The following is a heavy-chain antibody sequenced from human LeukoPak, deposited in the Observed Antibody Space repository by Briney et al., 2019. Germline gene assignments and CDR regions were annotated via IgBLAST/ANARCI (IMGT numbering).Heavy chain of an antibody. CDR2: IIPIFDTA. V-gene: IGHV1-69*05. CDR3: ARSLGGGYCSGGSCYSAVFDY. Sequence: GSSVKVSCKASGGTFISYAISWVRQAPGQGLEWMGGIIPIFDTANYAQKFQGRVTITTDESTSTAYMELSSLRSEDTAVYYCARSLGGGYCSGGSCYSAVFDYWGQGTLVTVSS. J-gene: IGHJ4*02. D-gene: IGHD2-15*01. CDR1: GGTFISYA.